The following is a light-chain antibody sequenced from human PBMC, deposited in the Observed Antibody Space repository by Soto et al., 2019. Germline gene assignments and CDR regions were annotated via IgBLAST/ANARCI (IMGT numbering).Light chain of an antibody. V-gene: IGLV1-51*01. Sequence: QSVLRQPPSVSAAPGQKVTISCSGSSSNIGKNYVSWYQQFPGTAPKLLIYDNTDRPSGIPDRFSGSKSGTSATLDITGLQTGDEADYYCGTWDDSLFSFVFGPGTKSPS. J-gene: IGLJ1*01. CDR1: SSNIGKNY. CDR3: GTWDDSLFSFV. CDR2: DNT.